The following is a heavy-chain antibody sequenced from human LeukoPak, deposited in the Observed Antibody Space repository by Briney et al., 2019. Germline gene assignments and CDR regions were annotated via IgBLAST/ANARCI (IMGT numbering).Heavy chain of an antibody. CDR3: AKGWPIAGDIKDRFTL. J-gene: IGHJ4*02. Sequence: GASLRLSCGASGFTFSDYAMNWVRQTPERGLEWVAAITAGGDTTYYADFVKGRFTISRDNFRSTLTLEMSSLKYEDTAVYYCAKGWPIAGDIKDRFTLWGQGTLVTVSS. V-gene: IGHV3-23*01. D-gene: IGHD2-15*01. CDR2: ITAGGDTT. CDR1: GFTFSDYA.